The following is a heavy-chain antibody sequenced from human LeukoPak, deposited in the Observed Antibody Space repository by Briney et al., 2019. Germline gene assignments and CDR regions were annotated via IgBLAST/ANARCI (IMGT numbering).Heavy chain of an antibody. D-gene: IGHD3-9*01. Sequence: GASVKVSCKASGYTFTSYGISWVRQAPGQGLEWMGWISAYNGNTNYAQKLQGRVTMTTDTSTSTAYMELRSLRSDDTAVYYCARDSDSAYYDILTGYFKRNAFDIWGQGTMVTVSS. J-gene: IGHJ3*02. V-gene: IGHV1-18*01. CDR3: ARDSDSAYYDILTGYFKRNAFDI. CDR2: ISAYNGNT. CDR1: GYTFTSYG.